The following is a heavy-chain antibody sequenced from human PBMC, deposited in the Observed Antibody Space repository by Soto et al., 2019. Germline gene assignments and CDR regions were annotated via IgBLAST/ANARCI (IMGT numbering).Heavy chain of an antibody. Sequence: SETLSLTCAVYGGSFSGYYWSWIRQPPGKGLEWIGEINHSGSTNYNPSLKSRVTLSVDTSKNQFSLKLSSVTAADTAVYYCARGRYNWNYWGQGTLVTVSS. V-gene: IGHV4-34*01. CDR2: INHSGST. J-gene: IGHJ4*02. CDR3: ARGRYNWNY. CDR1: GGSFSGYY. D-gene: IGHD1-20*01.